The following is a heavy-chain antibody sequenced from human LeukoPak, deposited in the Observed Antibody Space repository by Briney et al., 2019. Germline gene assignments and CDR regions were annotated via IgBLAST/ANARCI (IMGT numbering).Heavy chain of an antibody. V-gene: IGHV1-69*05. J-gene: IGHJ5*02. CDR1: GGTFSSYP. CDR2: IIPIFGTA. CDR3: AKDEGKGFDP. Sequence: SVTVSCKASGGTFSSYPISWVRQAPGQGLEWMGRIIPIFGTAKYAQKFQDRVTITTDESTSTAYMELSSLRSEDTAVYYCAKDEGKGFDPWGQGTLVTVSS.